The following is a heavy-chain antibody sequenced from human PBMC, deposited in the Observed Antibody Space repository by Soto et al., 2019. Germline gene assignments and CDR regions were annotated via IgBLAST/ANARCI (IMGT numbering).Heavy chain of an antibody. Sequence: SETLSLTCAVYGGSLSGYYWSWIRQPPGKGLEWIGEINHSGSTNYNPSLKSRVTISVDTSKNQFSLKLSSVTAADTAVYYCARVGAGILNYYYYMDVWGKGTTVTVSS. CDR2: INHSGST. CDR3: ARVGAGILNYYYYMDV. CDR1: GGSLSGYY. V-gene: IGHV4-34*01. D-gene: IGHD1-26*01. J-gene: IGHJ6*03.